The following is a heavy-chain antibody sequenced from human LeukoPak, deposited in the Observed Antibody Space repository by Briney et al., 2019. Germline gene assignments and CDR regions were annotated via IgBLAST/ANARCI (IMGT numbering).Heavy chain of an antibody. D-gene: IGHD2-21*02. V-gene: IGHV3-33*06. Sequence: GGSLRLSCTASGFTFSTYGMHWVRQAPGKGLEWVALIWFDGSNRYYADSVKGRFTISRDNSKNTVYLQMNSLRAGDTAVYYCAKVDCGGDCSHFDSWGQGTLVTVSS. CDR1: GFTFSTYG. CDR3: AKVDCGGDCSHFDS. CDR2: IWFDGSNR. J-gene: IGHJ4*02.